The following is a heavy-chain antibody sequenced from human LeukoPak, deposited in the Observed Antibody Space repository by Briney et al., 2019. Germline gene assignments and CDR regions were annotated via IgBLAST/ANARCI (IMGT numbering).Heavy chain of an antibody. J-gene: IGHJ4*02. CDR1: GLTFSNYV. V-gene: IGHV3-23*01. D-gene: IGHD2-2*01. CDR3: AKDPYGTRYFDY. Sequence: PGGSLRLSCAASGLTFSNYVMSWVRQAPGKGLEWVSSLSGSGYNTYYADSVKGRFTISRDNSKNTVYLQMNSLRAEDTAVYYCAKDPYGTRYFDYWGQGTLVTVSS. CDR2: LSGSGYNT.